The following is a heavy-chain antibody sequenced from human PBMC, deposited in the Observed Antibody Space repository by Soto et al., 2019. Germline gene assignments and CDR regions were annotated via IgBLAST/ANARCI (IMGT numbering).Heavy chain of an antibody. Sequence: GESLKISCKGSGYSFTSYWTGWVRQMPGKGLEWMGIIYPGDSDTRYSPSFQGQVTISADKSISTAYLQWSSLKASDTAMYYCARPHSPDSGSYFVYLDYWGQGTLVTVSS. D-gene: IGHD1-26*01. CDR3: ARPHSPDSGSYFVYLDY. CDR1: GYSFTSYW. CDR2: IYPGDSDT. V-gene: IGHV5-51*01. J-gene: IGHJ4*02.